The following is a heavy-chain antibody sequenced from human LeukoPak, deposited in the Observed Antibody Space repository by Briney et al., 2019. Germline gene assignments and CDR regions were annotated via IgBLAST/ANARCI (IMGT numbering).Heavy chain of an antibody. CDR2: ISAYNGNT. J-gene: IGHJ6*03. V-gene: IGHV1-18*01. CDR3: ARDDCSGGSCYPPYYYYMDV. Sequence: ASVKVSCKASGYTFTSYGISWVRQAPGQGLEWMGWISAYNGNTNYALKLQGRVTMTTDTSTSTAYMELRSLRSDDTAVYYCARDDCSGGSCYPPYYYYMDVWGKGTTVTVSS. CDR1: GYTFTSYG. D-gene: IGHD2-15*01.